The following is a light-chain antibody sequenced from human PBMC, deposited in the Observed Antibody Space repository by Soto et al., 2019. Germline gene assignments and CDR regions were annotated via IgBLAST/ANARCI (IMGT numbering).Light chain of an antibody. J-gene: IGKJ4*01. Sequence: DIHMTQSPSSLSASVVDRVTITCRASHNLIKWLALYQQKPGKAPKLLIYEASSLQSGVPSRFSGRGSGTEFTLTISSLQTDDFAPYYCKQYNTFLNFGGGTKV. CDR2: EAS. CDR3: KQYNTFLN. CDR1: HNLIKW. V-gene: IGKV1-5*03.